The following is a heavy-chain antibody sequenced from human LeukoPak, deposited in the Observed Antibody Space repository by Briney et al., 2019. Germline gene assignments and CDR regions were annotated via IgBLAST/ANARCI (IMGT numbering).Heavy chain of an antibody. Sequence: GGSLRLSCAASGFTFSSYSMNWVRQAPGKGLEWVSSISSSSSYIYYADSVKGRFTISRDNAKNSLYLQMNSLRAEDTAVYYCATAGPYDYVWGSYRTLDYWGQGTLVTVSS. CDR3: ATAGPYDYVWGSYRTLDY. V-gene: IGHV3-21*01. CDR2: ISSSSSYI. D-gene: IGHD3-16*02. CDR1: GFTFSSYS. J-gene: IGHJ4*02.